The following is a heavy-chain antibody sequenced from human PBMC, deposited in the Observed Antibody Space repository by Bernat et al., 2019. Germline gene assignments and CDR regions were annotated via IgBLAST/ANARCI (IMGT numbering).Heavy chain of an antibody. Sequence: VQLVESGGGVVQPGRSLRLSCAASGFTFSSYGMHWVRQAPGKGLEWVAVISYDGSNKYYADSVKGRFTISRDNSKNTLYLQMNSLRAEDTAVYYCAKDIRRVYGSGGVFDYWGQGTLVTVSS. V-gene: IGHV3-30*18. CDR1: GFTFSSYG. CDR2: ISYDGSNK. J-gene: IGHJ4*02. D-gene: IGHD3-10*01. CDR3: AKDIRRVYGSGGVFDY.